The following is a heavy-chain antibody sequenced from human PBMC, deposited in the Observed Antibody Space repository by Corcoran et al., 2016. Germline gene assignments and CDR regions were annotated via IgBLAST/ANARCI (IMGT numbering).Heavy chain of an antibody. CDR1: GYTFTSYG. Sequence: QVQLVQSGAEVKKPGASVKVSCKASGYTFTSYGISWVRQAPGQGLEWMGWVSAYNGNTNYAQKLQGRVTMTTDTSTSTAYMELRSLRSDDTAVYYCAIYWSYDFWRGYKRAFDYWGQGTLVTVSS. J-gene: IGHJ4*02. V-gene: IGHV1-18*01. CDR3: AIYWSYDFWRGYKRAFDY. D-gene: IGHD3-3*01. CDR2: VSAYNGNT.